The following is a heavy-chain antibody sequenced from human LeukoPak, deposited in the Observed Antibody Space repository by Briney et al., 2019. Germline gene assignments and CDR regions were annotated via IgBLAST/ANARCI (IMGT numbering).Heavy chain of an antibody. Sequence: GRSLRLSCAASGFTFDDYAMHWVRQAPGKGLEWVSGISWNSGSIGYADSVKGRFTISRDNAKNSLYLQMNSLRAEDTALYYCAKSRVRYFDWTYYFDYWGQGTLVTVSS. CDR2: ISWNSGSI. J-gene: IGHJ4*02. D-gene: IGHD3-9*01. CDR3: AKSRVRYFDWTYYFDY. V-gene: IGHV3-9*01. CDR1: GFTFDDYA.